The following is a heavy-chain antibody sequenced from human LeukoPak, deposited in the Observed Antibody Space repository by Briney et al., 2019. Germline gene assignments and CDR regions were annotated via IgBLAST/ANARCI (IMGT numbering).Heavy chain of an antibody. D-gene: IGHD1-26*01. CDR1: GYTFTGYY. CDR2: IIPILGIA. J-gene: IGHJ4*02. V-gene: IGHV1-69*02. Sequence: GASVKVSCKASGYTFTGYYMHWVRQAPGQGLEWMGRIIPILGIANYAQKFQGRVTITADKSTSTAYMELSSLRSEDTAVYYCASLVGATRIGLGWGQGTLVTVSS. CDR3: ASLVGATRIGLG.